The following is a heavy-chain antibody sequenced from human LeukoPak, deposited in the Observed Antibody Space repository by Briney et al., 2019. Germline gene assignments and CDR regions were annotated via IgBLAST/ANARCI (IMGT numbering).Heavy chain of an antibody. CDR1: GGSISSSSYY. Sequence: SETLSLTCTVSGGSISSSSYYWGWIRQPPGKGLEWIGSIYYSGSTYCNPSLKSRVTISVDTSKNQFSLKLSSVTAADTAVYYCARHYDFWSGYFWFDPWGQGTLVTVSS. J-gene: IGHJ5*02. CDR3: ARHYDFWSGYFWFDP. V-gene: IGHV4-39*01. CDR2: IYYSGST. D-gene: IGHD3-3*01.